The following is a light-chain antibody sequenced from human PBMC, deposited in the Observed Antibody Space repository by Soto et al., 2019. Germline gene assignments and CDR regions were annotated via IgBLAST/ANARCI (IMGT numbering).Light chain of an antibody. Sequence: DIQMTQSPSSLSAYVGDRVTITCRASQTISNFLNWYQQKPGKAPNLLIYAASGLQSGVPSRFSDSGSGTDFTLNITSLQPEDFETYFCQQSFSTPRTLGQGTKVDIK. V-gene: IGKV1-39*01. CDR3: QQSFSTPRT. J-gene: IGKJ1*01. CDR1: QTISNF. CDR2: AAS.